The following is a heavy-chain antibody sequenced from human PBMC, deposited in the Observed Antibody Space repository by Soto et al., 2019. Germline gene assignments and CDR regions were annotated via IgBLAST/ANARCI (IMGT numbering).Heavy chain of an antibody. CDR3: ARDAQTGTSDFALWMDV. CDR1: GFTFSSYA. J-gene: IGHJ6*02. CDR2: ISGSGGST. D-gene: IGHD1-1*01. V-gene: IGHV3-23*01. Sequence: EVQLLESGGGLVQPGGSLRLSCAASGFTFSSYAMSWVRQAPGKGLEWVSAISGSGGSTYYADSVKGRFTISRDNSKNTLYLQMNSLRAEDTAVYYCARDAQTGTSDFALWMDVWGQGTTVTVSS.